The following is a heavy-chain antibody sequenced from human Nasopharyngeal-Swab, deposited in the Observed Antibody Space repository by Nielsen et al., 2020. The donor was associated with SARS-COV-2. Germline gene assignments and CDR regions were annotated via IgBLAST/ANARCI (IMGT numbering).Heavy chain of an antibody. CDR1: GDSVSSNSAA. V-gene: IGHV6-1*01. J-gene: IGHJ4*02. Sequence: SETLSLTCAISGDSVSSNSAAWTWIRQSPSRGLEWLGRTYFRSKWLNDYAVSVKSRVNINQDTSRNQFSLQLNSVTPEDTAIYYCARGSGTYSDYFDYWGQGTLVSVSS. D-gene: IGHD1-26*01. CDR2: TYFRSKWLN. CDR3: ARGSGTYSDYFDY.